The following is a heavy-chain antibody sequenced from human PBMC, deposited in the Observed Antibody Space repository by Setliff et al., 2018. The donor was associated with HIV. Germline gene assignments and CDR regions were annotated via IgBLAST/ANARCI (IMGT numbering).Heavy chain of an antibody. J-gene: IGHJ4*02. CDR2: TYNSGST. CDR3: ASLLPYSSGWYDFDY. D-gene: IGHD6-13*01. Sequence: SETLSLTCTVSGASISRSSYYWGWIRQPPGKGLEWIGSTYNSGSTYYNPSLKSRVMISVDTSNNQFSLKVISVTAADTAVYYCASLLPYSSGWYDFDYWGQGTLVTV. CDR1: GASISRSSYY. V-gene: IGHV4-39*07.